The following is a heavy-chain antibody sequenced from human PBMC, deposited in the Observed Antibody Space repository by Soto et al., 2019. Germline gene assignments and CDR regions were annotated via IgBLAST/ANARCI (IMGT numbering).Heavy chain of an antibody. Sequence: QLQLQESGSGLVKPSQTLSLTCAVSGGSINTATHSWSWIRQPPGKGLEWIGYIYHSGSPYYNPSVRRGEIISIDKSTHQDSLRLSSVSAADTAVYYCARGGGVTTTVDDYWGQGILVTVSS. CDR1: GGSINTATHS. V-gene: IGHV4-30-2*01. D-gene: IGHD4-17*01. J-gene: IGHJ4*02. CDR2: IYHSGSP. CDR3: ARGGGVTTTVDDY.